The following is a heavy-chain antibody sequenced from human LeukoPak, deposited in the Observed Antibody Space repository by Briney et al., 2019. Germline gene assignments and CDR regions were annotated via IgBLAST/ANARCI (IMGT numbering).Heavy chain of an antibody. CDR1: GFTFSSYA. J-gene: IGHJ6*02. D-gene: IGHD1-14*01. V-gene: IGHV3-23*01. CDR3: AKAETLGYYYGMDV. CDR2: ISGSGGTT. Sequence: PGGSLRLSCAASGFTFSSYAMSWVRQAPGKGLEWVSFISGSGGTTYNADSVKGRFTISRDNYKNTLYLQMNSLRAEDTAVYYCAKAETLGYYYGMDVWGQGTTVTVSS.